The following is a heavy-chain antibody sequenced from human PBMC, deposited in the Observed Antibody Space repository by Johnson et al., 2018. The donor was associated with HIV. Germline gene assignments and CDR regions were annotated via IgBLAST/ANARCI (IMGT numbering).Heavy chain of an antibody. CDR2: INQDGSEK. CDR1: GFTFSSYG. CDR3: ARDRAGFDI. V-gene: IGHV3-7*03. D-gene: IGHD6-19*01. Sequence: VQLVESGGGVVQPGGSLRLYCAASGFTFSSYGMHWVRQAPGKGLEWVATINQDGSEKYYVDSVKGRFTVSRDNAKNSLYLQMNSLRAEDTALYYCARDRAGFDIWGQGTMVTVSS. J-gene: IGHJ3*02.